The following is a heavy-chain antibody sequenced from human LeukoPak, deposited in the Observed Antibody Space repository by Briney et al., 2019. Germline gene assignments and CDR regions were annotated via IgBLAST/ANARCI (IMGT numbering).Heavy chain of an antibody. CDR1: GYTFTSYY. Sequence: GASVKVSCKASGYTFTSYYMHWVRQAPGQGLEWMGVINPNGGSTTYAQKFQGRVTMTRDRSTTTVYMELSSLRSEDTAVYCCARDPSGSWQWFDYWGQGTLVTVSS. CDR2: INPNGGST. CDR3: ARDPSGSWQWFDY. D-gene: IGHD1-26*01. J-gene: IGHJ4*02. V-gene: IGHV1-46*01.